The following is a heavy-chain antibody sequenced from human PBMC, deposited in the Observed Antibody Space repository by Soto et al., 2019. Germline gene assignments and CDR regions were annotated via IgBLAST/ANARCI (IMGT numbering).Heavy chain of an antibody. D-gene: IGHD3-10*01. V-gene: IGHV1-8*01. CDR2: MNPNSGNT. CDR3: ARGYGSGSYYYYCMDV. Sequence: GASVKVSCKASGYTFTSYDINWVRQATGQGLEWMGWMNPNSGNTGYAQKFQGRVTMTRNTSISTAYMELSSLRSEDTAVYYCARGYGSGSYYYYCMDVWGKGTTVTVSS. CDR1: GYTFTSYD. J-gene: IGHJ6*03.